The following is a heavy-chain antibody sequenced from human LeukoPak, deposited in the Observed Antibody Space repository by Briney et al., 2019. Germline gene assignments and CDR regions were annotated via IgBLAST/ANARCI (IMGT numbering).Heavy chain of an antibody. CDR3: ARAQATVTTEWFDP. CDR2: IYYSGST. CDR1: GGSISSGGYY. J-gene: IGHJ5*02. Sequence: SETLSLTCSVSGGSISSGGYYWSWIRQHPGKGLEWIGYIYYSGSTYYNPSLKSRVTISVDTSKNQFSLKLSSVTAADTAVYYCARAQATVTTEWFDPWGQGTLVAVSS. D-gene: IGHD4-17*01. V-gene: IGHV4-31*03.